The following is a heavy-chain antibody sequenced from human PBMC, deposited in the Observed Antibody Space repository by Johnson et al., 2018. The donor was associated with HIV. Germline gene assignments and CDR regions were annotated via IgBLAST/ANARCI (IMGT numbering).Heavy chain of an antibody. Sequence: QVQLVESGGGVVQPGRSLRLSCTASGFTFSSYGIHWVRQAPGKGLEWVPLIWYDGSNKYYADSVKGRFTISRDNSKNTLYLQMNSQRAEDTAVYYCAKDLFTEREDDAFDIWGQGTMVTVSS. CDR2: IWYDGSNK. V-gene: IGHV3-33*06. J-gene: IGHJ3*02. D-gene: IGHD1-26*01. CDR1: GFTFSSYG. CDR3: AKDLFTEREDDAFDI.